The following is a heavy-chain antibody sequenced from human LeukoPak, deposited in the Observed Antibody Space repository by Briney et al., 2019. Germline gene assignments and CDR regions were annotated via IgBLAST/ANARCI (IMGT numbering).Heavy chain of an antibody. D-gene: IGHD5-12*01. CDR1: GYTFTSFA. CDR2: INAGKGNT. CDR3: ARDKGRYSGYDGLDY. J-gene: IGHJ4*02. V-gene: IGHV1-3*01. Sequence: ASVKVSCKASGYTFTSFAMHWVRQAPGQRLEWMGWINAGKGNTKYSQKFQGRVTITRDTSASTAYMELSSLRSEDTAVYYCARDKGRYSGYDGLDYWGQGTLVTVSS.